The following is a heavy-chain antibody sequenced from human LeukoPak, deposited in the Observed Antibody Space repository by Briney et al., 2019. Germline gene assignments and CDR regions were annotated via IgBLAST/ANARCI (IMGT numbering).Heavy chain of an antibody. CDR3: SRDSLYESSGYYYLWLDP. Sequence: GASVRVSCKASVYTFTGYYMRWVRLAPGQGLEWMGWINPNSGGTNYAQKFQGRVTMTRDSSISTAYMELSALRSDDTAVNSCSRDSLYESSGYYYLWLDPWGQGTLVTVSS. J-gene: IGHJ5*02. CDR1: VYTFTGYY. CDR2: INPNSGGT. D-gene: IGHD3-22*01. V-gene: IGHV1-2*02.